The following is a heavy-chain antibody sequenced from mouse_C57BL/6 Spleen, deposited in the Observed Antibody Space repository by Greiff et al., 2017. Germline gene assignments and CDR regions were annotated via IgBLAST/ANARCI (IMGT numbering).Heavy chain of an antibody. CDR2: ISGGGGNT. CDR1: GFTFSSYT. CDR3: ARQGENYGNYGGAMDY. D-gene: IGHD2-1*01. J-gene: IGHJ4*01. V-gene: IGHV5-9*01. Sequence: DVKLVESGGGLVKPGGSLKLSCAASGFTFSSYTMSWVRQTPEKRLEWVATISGGGGNTYYPDSVKGRFTISRDNAKNTLYLQMSSLRSEDTALYYCARQGENYGNYGGAMDYWGQGTSVTVSS.